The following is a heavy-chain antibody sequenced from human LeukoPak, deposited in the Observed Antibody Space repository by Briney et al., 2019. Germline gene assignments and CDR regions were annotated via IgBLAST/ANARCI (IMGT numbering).Heavy chain of an antibody. D-gene: IGHD5-18*01. J-gene: IGHJ4*02. CDR1: GGSISSSSYY. CDR3: ARAPYSYGFPLDY. CDR2: IYHSGST. Sequence: PSETLSLTCTVSGGSISSSSYYWGWIRQPPGKGLEWIGSIYHSGSTYYNPSLKSRVTISVDTSKNQFSLKLSSVTAADTAVYYCARAPYSYGFPLDYWGQGTLVTVSS. V-gene: IGHV4-39*07.